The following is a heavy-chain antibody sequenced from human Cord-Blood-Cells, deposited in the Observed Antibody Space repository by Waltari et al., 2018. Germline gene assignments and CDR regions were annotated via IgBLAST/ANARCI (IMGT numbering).Heavy chain of an antibody. J-gene: IGHJ3*02. D-gene: IGHD3-3*01. CDR1: GYSISSGYY. CDR3: ARDLWSGSPNRAFDI. V-gene: IGHV4-38-2*02. Sequence: QVQLQESGPGLVKPSETLSLTCTVSGYSISSGYYWGWIRQPPGKGLEWIGSIYHSGGTSTTPSLKGRGTMSVDTSKNQFSLKLSSVPAADTAVYYCARDLWSGSPNRAFDIWGQGTMVTVSS. CDR2: IYHSGGT.